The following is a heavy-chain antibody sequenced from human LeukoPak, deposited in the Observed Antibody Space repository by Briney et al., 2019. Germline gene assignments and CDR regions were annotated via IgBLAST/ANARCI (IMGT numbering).Heavy chain of an antibody. D-gene: IGHD3-22*01. V-gene: IGHV4-31*03. CDR2: MYYTGNT. CDR3: ASAFSGYGLPGY. J-gene: IGHJ4*02. Sequence: SETLSLTCTVSGGSISSGGYYWSWIRQHPGKGLEWIGYMYYTGNTYYNPSLKSRVTISVDTSKKQFSLKLTSVTAADTAVYYCASAFSGYGLPGYWGQGTLVTVSS. CDR1: GGSISSGGYY.